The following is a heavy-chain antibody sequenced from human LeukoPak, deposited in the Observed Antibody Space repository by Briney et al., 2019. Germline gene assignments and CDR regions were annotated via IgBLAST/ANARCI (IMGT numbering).Heavy chain of an antibody. D-gene: IGHD2-2*01. Sequence: SETLSLTCTVSGGSISSYYWSWIRQAPGKGLEWIGYIYYSGSTNYNPSLKSRVTMSVDTSKNQFSLKLSSVTAADTAVYYCARDIVVVPAAYYFDYWGQGTLVTVSS. CDR1: GGSISSYY. V-gene: IGHV4-59*12. CDR2: IYYSGST. J-gene: IGHJ4*02. CDR3: ARDIVVVPAAYYFDY.